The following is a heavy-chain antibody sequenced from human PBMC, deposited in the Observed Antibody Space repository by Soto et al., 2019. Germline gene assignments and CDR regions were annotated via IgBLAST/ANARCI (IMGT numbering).Heavy chain of an antibody. CDR2: VSGSVTRT. V-gene: IGHV3-23*01. D-gene: IGHD6-6*01. J-gene: IGHJ6*02. Sequence: EVQLLESGGGSVQPGGSLRLSCVASGFRFSAYAMYWVRQAPGKGLAWVASVSGSVTRTYYADSVEGRFTISRDDSRNVVYLQISSLRADDTAVYYCAKSPSRAPYGMDVWGHGTTVTVSS. CDR3: AKSPSRAPYGMDV. CDR1: GFRFSAYA.